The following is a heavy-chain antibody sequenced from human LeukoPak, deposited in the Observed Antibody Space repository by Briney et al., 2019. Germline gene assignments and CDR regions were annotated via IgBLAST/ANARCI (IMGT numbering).Heavy chain of an antibody. V-gene: IGHV4-34*01. D-gene: IGHD7-27*01. J-gene: IGHJ4*02. CDR3: ARGWGTHGFDS. CDR2: VNYGGSP. CDR1: GGSFSGYY. Sequence: PSETLSLTCAVYGGSFSGYYWSWIRQPPGKGLEWIGEVNYGGSPDYNPSLKGRLTISTDPSKNQFSLRIKSVTAADTAVYYCARGWGTHGFDSWGRGTLVTVSS.